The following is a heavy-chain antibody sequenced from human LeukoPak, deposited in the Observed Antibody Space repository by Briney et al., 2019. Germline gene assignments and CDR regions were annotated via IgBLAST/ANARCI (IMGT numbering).Heavy chain of an antibody. Sequence: PSETLSLTCAVYGGPFSHYYWTWIRQPPGKGLEWIGEINESGSTNYDPSLKSRVTISVDASKTHFSLNLTSVTAADTAVYYCASRIGRYLYYFGMDVWGQGTTVTVSS. CDR1: GGPFSHYY. J-gene: IGHJ6*02. CDR2: INESGST. CDR3: ASRIGRYLYYFGMDV. V-gene: IGHV4-34*01. D-gene: IGHD1-26*01.